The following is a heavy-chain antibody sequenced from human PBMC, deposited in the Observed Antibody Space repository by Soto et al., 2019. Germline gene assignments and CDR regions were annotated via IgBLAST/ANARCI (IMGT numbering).Heavy chain of an antibody. J-gene: IGHJ4*02. CDR2: IYYSGST. D-gene: IGHD3-22*01. CDR3: ARHYYDTLGY. CDR1: GGSISNYY. Sequence: PSETLSLTCIVSGGSISNYYWGWIRQPPGKGLEWIGSIYYSGSTYYNPSLKSRVTISVDTSKNQFSLKLSSVTAADTAVYYCARHYYDTLGYWGQGTLVTVSS. V-gene: IGHV4-39*01.